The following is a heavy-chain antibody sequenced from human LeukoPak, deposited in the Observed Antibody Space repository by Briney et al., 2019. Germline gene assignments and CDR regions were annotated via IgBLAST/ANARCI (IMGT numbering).Heavy chain of an antibody. J-gene: IGHJ4*02. CDR1: GYSFTSYW. D-gene: IGHD1-26*01. Sequence: GESLQISCKGSGYSFTSYWIGWVRQMPGKGLEWMGIIYPGDSDTRYSPSFQGQVTISADKSISTAYLQWSSLKASDTAMYYCARPNRWELLKAVFDYWGQGTLVTVSS. CDR2: IYPGDSDT. V-gene: IGHV5-51*01. CDR3: ARPNRWELLKAVFDY.